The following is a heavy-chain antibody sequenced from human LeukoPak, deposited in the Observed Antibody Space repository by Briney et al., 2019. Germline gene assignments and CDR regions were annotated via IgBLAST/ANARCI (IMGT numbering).Heavy chain of an antibody. Sequence: SETLSLTCTVSGDLINNYYWSWIRQTPGKGLEWIGFFYYSGTTNYNPSLKSRVTISLDTSKSQFSLKLSSVTAADTAIYYCARQGYYDTSGHYYMDVWNKGTTVTVS. D-gene: IGHD3-22*01. CDR2: FYYSGTT. CDR1: GDLINNYY. CDR3: ARQGYYDTSGHYYMDV. J-gene: IGHJ6*03. V-gene: IGHV4-59*08.